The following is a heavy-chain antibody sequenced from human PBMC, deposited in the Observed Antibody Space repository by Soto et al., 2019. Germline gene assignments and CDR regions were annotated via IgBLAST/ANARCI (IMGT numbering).Heavy chain of an antibody. Sequence: ASVKVSCKASGYTFTSYGISWVRQAPGQGLEWMGWISAYNGNTNYAQKLQGRVTMTTDTSTSTAYMELRSLRSDDTAVYYCARAHPDIVAVVAATLNWWFDPCGQGALVTVSS. V-gene: IGHV1-18*01. D-gene: IGHD2-15*01. CDR2: ISAYNGNT. CDR3: ARAHPDIVAVVAATLNWWFDP. CDR1: GYTFTSYG. J-gene: IGHJ5*02.